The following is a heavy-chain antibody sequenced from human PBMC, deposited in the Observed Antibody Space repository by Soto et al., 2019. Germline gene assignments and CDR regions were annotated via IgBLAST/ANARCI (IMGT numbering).Heavy chain of an antibody. CDR3: ARGAVMPDS. CDR1: GFTFDSFA. D-gene: IGHD3-16*01. J-gene: IGHJ4*02. Sequence: EVQLLESGGGLDQPGGSLRLSCAASGFTFDSFAMTWVRQAPGKGLEWVSAISASGGSTFYADSVKGRFTISRDSSKNTLSLQMHSLRAEATAVYYCARGAVMPDSWGQGTLVTVSS. CDR2: ISASGGST. V-gene: IGHV3-23*01.